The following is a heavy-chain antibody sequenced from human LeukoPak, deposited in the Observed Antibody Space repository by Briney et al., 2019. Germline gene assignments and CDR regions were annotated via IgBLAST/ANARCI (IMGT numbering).Heavy chain of an antibody. V-gene: IGHV4-39*01. J-gene: IGHJ4*02. Sequence: PSETLSLTCTVSGGSISSSSYYWGWIRQPPGKGLEWIGSIYYSGSTYYNPSLKSRVTISVDTSKNQFSLKLSSVTAADTAVYYCARQGLFSIAVAGTAAEDYWGQGTLVTVSS. D-gene: IGHD6-19*01. CDR1: GGSISSSSYY. CDR2: IYYSGST. CDR3: ARQGLFSIAVAGTAAEDY.